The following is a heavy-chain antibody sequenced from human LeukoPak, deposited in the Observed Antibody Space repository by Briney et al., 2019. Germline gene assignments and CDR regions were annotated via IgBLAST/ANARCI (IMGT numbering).Heavy chain of an antibody. CDR2: IYYSGST. CDR1: GGSVSSDDYY. V-gene: IGHV4-61*08. Sequence: SETLSLTCTVSGGSVSSDDYYWSWIRQPPGKGLEWIGYIYYSGSTNYNPSLKSRVTISVDTSKNQFSLKLSSVTAADTAVYYCARSSGYSYGYSYYYGMDVWGQGTTVTVSS. CDR3: ARSSGYSYGYSYYYGMDV. D-gene: IGHD5-18*01. J-gene: IGHJ6*02.